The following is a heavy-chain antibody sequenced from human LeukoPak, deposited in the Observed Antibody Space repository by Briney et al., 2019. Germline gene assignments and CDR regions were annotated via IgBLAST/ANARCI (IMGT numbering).Heavy chain of an antibody. Sequence: ASVKVSCKASGYTFTSYGISWVRHSPGQVLEWIGWISAYNGNTNYAQKLQGRVTMTTDTSTSTAYMELRSLRSDDTAVYYCARDRDYGDYLDVWGQGTTVTVSS. V-gene: IGHV1-18*01. CDR2: ISAYNGNT. J-gene: IGHJ6*03. CDR1: GYTFTSYG. D-gene: IGHD4-17*01. CDR3: ARDRDYGDYLDV.